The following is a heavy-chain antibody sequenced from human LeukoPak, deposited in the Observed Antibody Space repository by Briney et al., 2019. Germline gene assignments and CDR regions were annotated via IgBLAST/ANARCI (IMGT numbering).Heavy chain of an antibody. D-gene: IGHD3-10*02. J-gene: IGHJ3*01. CDR1: GFNVSNNY. Sequence: PGGSLRLSCAASGFNVSNNYMSWVRQAPGKGLEWVSVLYSGGDTYYTDSMRGRFTISRDNSKNTLYLQMSSLRDEDTAIYYCATSSVRGIILGVRGQGTTVTVSS. CDR3: ATSSVRGIILGV. V-gene: IGHV3-53*01. CDR2: LYSGGDT.